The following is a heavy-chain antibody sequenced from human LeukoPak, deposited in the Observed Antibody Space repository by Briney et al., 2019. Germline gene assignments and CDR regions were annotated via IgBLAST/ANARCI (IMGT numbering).Heavy chain of an antibody. D-gene: IGHD6-13*01. V-gene: IGHV5-51*01. Sequence: GESLKISCKGSGYSFTSYWIGWVRQMPGKGLEWMGIIHPGDSDTRYSPSFQGQVTISADKSISTAYLQWSSLKASDTAMYYCARSYSSSWGAFDIWGQGTMVTVSS. CDR1: GYSFTSYW. J-gene: IGHJ3*02. CDR2: IHPGDSDT. CDR3: ARSYSSSWGAFDI.